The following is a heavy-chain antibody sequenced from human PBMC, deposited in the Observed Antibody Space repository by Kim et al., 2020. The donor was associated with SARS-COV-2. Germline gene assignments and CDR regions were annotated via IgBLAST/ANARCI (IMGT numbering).Heavy chain of an antibody. V-gene: IGHV3-48*02. Sequence: GGSLRLSCAASGFTFSNYSMNWVRQAPGKGLEWVSYISGSSNTLYYTDSVKGRFTISRTNAKNSLYLQMNSRSDEDTAGYYCARGCGGGSCYSFSRKMDVWGQGTTVTVSS. D-gene: IGHD2-15*01. CDR2: ISGSSNTL. CDR3: ARGCGGGSCYSFSRKMDV. J-gene: IGHJ6*02. CDR1: GFTFSNYS.